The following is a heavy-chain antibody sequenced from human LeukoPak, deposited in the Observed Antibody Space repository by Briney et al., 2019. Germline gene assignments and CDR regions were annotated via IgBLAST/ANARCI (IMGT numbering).Heavy chain of an antibody. CDR2: IYYSGIT. CDR1: GGSISTYY. D-gene: IGHD3-10*01. J-gene: IGHJ6*02. Sequence: SETLSLTCTVSGGSISTYYWSWIRQPPGKGLEWIGYIYYSGITNYNPSLKSRATISVDTSKNQFSLKLSSVTAADTAVYYCAREHGSGSYYDYYYGMDVWGQGTTVTVSS. V-gene: IGHV4-59*12. CDR3: AREHGSGSYYDYYYGMDV.